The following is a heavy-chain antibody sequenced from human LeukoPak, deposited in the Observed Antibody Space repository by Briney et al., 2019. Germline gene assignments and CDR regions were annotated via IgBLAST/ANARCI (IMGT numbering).Heavy chain of an antibody. J-gene: IGHJ4*02. D-gene: IGHD3-10*01. CDR1: GFTFSGYA. CDR3: AKGREWYGSGSYFDY. CDR2: ISGSGGST. Sequence: GGSLRLSCAASGFTFSGYAMSWVRQAPGKGLEWVSAISGSGGSTYYADSVKGRFTISRDNSKNTLYLQMNSLRAEDTAVYYCAKGREWYGSGSYFDYWGQGTLVTVSS. V-gene: IGHV3-23*01.